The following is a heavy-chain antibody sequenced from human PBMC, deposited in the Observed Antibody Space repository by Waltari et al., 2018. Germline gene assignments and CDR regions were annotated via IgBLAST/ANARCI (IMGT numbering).Heavy chain of an antibody. CDR3: ARDGVEIHGYDFWSGYYQYRSAFDY. CDR1: GFTFSSYA. CDR2: ISYDGSNK. Sequence: QVQLVESGGGVVQPGRSLRLSCAASGFTFSSYAMHWVRQAPGKGLEWVAVISYDGSNKYHADSVKDRFTITRDNSKNTLYLQMNSLRAEDTAVYYCARDGVEIHGYDFWSGYYQYRSAFDYWGQGTLVTVSS. V-gene: IGHV3-30-3*01. J-gene: IGHJ4*02. D-gene: IGHD3-3*01.